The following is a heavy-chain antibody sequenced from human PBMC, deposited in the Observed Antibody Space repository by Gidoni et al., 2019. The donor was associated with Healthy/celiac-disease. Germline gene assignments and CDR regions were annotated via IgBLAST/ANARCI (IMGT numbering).Heavy chain of an antibody. J-gene: IGHJ5*02. D-gene: IGHD3-10*01. CDR1: GFSLSTSGVG. CDR2: IYWDDDK. CDR3: AHMGITMVQGVMNWFDP. Sequence: QITLKESGPTLVKPTQTLTLTCTFSGFSLSTSGVGVGWIRQPPGKALEWLALIYWDDDKRYSPSLKSRLTITKDTSKNQVVLTMTNMDPVDTATYYSAHMGITMVQGVMNWFDPWGQGTLVTVSS. V-gene: IGHV2-5*02.